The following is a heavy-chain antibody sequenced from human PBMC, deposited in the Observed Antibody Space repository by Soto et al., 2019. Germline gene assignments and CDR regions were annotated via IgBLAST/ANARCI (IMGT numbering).Heavy chain of an antibody. CDR2: MSTSNGDT. V-gene: IGHV1-18*01. CDR1: GYMFITYG. D-gene: IGHD6-19*01. J-gene: IGHJ2*01. Sequence: QIQLEQSGAEMKKPGASVKVSCKASGYMFITYGFNWVRQAPGQGLEWMGWMSTSNGDTKTAQKFKGRLTMTSETSTNTVYIELTNLRSDDTAVYYCARDRYFATVHRQWWYFDLWGRGTLVTVSS. CDR3: ARDRYFATVHRQWWYFDL.